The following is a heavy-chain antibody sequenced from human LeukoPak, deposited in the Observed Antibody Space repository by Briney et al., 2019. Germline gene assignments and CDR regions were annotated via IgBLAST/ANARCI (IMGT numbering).Heavy chain of an antibody. J-gene: IGHJ6*02. CDR1: GGSISSGDYY. D-gene: IGHD3-22*01. Sequence: SQTLSLTCTVSGGSISSGDYYWSWIRQPPGKGLEWIGYIYYSGSTYYNPSLKSRVTISVDTSKNQFSLKLSSVTAADTAVYYCARATDYDRLHEDPRYGMDVWGQGTTVTVSS. CDR3: ARATDYDRLHEDPRYGMDV. V-gene: IGHV4-30-4*01. CDR2: IYYSGST.